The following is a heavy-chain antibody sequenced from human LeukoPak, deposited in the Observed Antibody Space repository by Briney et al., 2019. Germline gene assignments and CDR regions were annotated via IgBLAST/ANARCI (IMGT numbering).Heavy chain of an antibody. J-gene: IGHJ4*02. D-gene: IGHD3-22*01. Sequence: ASVNVSCKASGYTFTSYYMHWVRQAPGQGLEWMGIINPSGGSTSYAQKFQGRVTMTRDMSTSTVYMELSSLRSEDTAVYYCARGGYYYDSSGYFDYWGQGTLVTVSS. CDR2: INPSGGST. CDR1: GYTFTSYY. V-gene: IGHV1-46*01. CDR3: ARGGYYYDSSGYFDY.